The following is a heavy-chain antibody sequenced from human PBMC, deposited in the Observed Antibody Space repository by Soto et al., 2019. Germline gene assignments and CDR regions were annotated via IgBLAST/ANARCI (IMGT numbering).Heavy chain of an antibody. CDR2: INHSGST. V-gene: IGHV4-34*01. CDR3: ARTSFGSSSFDY. CDR1: GGSFSGYY. Sequence: PSETLSLTCAVYGGSFSGYYWSWIRQPPGKGLEWIGEINHSGSTNYNPSLKSRVTISVDTSKNQFSLKLSSVTAADTAVYYCARTSFGSSSFDYWGQGTLVTVSS. D-gene: IGHD6-6*01. J-gene: IGHJ4*02.